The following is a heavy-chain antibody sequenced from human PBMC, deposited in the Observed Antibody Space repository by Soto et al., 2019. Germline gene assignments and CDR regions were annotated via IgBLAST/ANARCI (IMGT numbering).Heavy chain of an antibody. CDR1: GFTFSSYT. V-gene: IGHV3-21*01. CDR2: ISSSSSYI. D-gene: IGHD3-22*01. Sequence: PGGSLRLSCAASGFTFSSYTMNWVRLAPGKGLEWVSSISSSSSYIYYADSVKGRFTISRDNAKNSLYLQMNSLRAEDTAVYYCVRRERYYDSSGSYTDYFDYWGQGTLVTVSS. J-gene: IGHJ4*02. CDR3: VRRERYYDSSGSYTDYFDY.